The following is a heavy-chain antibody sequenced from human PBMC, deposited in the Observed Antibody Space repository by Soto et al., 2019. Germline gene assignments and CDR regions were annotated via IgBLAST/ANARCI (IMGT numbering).Heavy chain of an antibody. Sequence: SETLSLTCSVSGGSISSYYWSWIRQPPGKGLEWIGYIYYSGSTNYNPSLKSRVTISVDTSKKQFSLKLSSVTAADTAVYYCARHWAGTTEGSYYYQMDVWGKGTAVTVSS. CDR1: GGSISSYY. CDR3: ARHWAGTTEGSYYYQMDV. V-gene: IGHV4-59*08. D-gene: IGHD1-1*01. CDR2: IYYSGST. J-gene: IGHJ6*03.